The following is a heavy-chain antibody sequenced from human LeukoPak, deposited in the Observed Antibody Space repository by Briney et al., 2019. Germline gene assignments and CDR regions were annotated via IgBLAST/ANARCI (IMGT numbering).Heavy chain of an antibody. Sequence: ASVKVSCKASGYTFTSYYMHWVRQAPGQGLGWMGIINPSGGSTSYAQKFQGRVTMTRDTSTSTVYMELSSLRSEDTAVYYCARGLLNWSVGGYFDYWGQGTLVTVSS. D-gene: IGHD1-20*01. J-gene: IGHJ4*02. CDR2: INPSGGST. V-gene: IGHV1-46*01. CDR3: ARGLLNWSVGGYFDY. CDR1: GYTFTSYY.